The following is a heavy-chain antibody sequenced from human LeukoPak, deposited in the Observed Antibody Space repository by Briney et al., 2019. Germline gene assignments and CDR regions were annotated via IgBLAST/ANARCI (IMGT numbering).Heavy chain of an antibody. D-gene: IGHD3-22*01. V-gene: IGHV3-23*01. Sequence: PGGSLRLSCAASGFTFSSYAMSWVRQAPGKGLERVSAIGGSGGSTYYADSVKGRFTISRDNSKNTLYLQMNSLRAEDTAVYYCANEHYYDSSGLFDYWGQGTLVTVSS. CDR1: GFTFSSYA. CDR2: IGGSGGST. CDR3: ANEHYYDSSGLFDY. J-gene: IGHJ4*02.